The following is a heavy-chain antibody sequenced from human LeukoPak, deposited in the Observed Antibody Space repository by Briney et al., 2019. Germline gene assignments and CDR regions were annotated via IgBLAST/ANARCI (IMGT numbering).Heavy chain of an antibody. CDR2: ISGSGGST. CDR3: AKAIVGATAVDY. CDR1: GFTFSSYA. Sequence: GGSLRLSCAASGFTFSSYAMSWVRQAPGKGLEWVSAISGSGGSTYYADSVKGRFTISRDNSKNTLYLQINSLRAEDTAVYYCAKAIVGATAVDYWGQGTLVTVSS. V-gene: IGHV3-23*01. D-gene: IGHD1-26*01. J-gene: IGHJ4*02.